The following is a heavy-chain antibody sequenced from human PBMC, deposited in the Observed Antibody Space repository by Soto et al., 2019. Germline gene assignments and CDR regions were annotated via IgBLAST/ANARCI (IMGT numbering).Heavy chain of an antibody. CDR3: ARLHQYGDY. V-gene: IGHV3-64*02. D-gene: IGHD4-17*01. CDR1: GFTFSNYA. CDR2: ISSNGGST. Sequence: GGSLRLSCAVSGFTFSNYAMYWVRQAPGEGLEYVSGISSNGGSTYYADSVKGKFTISRDISKNTLYLQMGSLTAEDMAVYYCARLHQYGDY. J-gene: IGHJ4*01.